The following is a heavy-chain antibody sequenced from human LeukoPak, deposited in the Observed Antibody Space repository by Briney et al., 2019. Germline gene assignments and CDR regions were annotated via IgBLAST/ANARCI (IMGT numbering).Heavy chain of an antibody. J-gene: IGHJ4*02. CDR3: AKGKYSSGGVPDY. D-gene: IGHD6-19*01. V-gene: IGHV3-23*01. CDR1: EFTFSSHA. CDR2: ISGGGEST. Sequence: GGSLRLSCVASEFTFSSHAMNWVRQAPGKGLEWVSSISGGGESTYYADSVKGRFTVSRDDSKNTLYLQINSLRGEDTAVYYCAKGKYSSGGVPDYWGQGTLVTVSS.